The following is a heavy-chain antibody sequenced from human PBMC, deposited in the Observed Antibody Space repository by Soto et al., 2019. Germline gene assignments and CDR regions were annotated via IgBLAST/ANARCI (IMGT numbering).Heavy chain of an antibody. J-gene: IGHJ6*02. V-gene: IGHV3-30*18. D-gene: IGHD2-15*01. Sequence: GWSLRLCCAASGGTCISYGSHWVRQAPGKGLEWVAVISYDGSNKYYADSVKGRFTISRDNSKNTLYLQMNSLRAEDTAVYYCAKDVAMVVAASEIYYYYGMDVWGQGTTVTVSS. CDR1: GGTCISYG. CDR2: ISYDGSNK. CDR3: AKDVAMVVAASEIYYYYGMDV.